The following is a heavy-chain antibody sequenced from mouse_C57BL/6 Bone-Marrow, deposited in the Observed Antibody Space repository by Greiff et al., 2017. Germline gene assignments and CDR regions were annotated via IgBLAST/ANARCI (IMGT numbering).Heavy chain of an antibody. D-gene: IGHD1-1*01. CDR2: ISDGGSYT. V-gene: IGHV5-4*01. CDR1: GFTFSSYA. CDR3: AYYYGSSYDAMDY. Sequence: VQLVESGGGLVKPGGSLKLSCAASGFTFSSYAMSWVRQTPEKMLEWVATISDGGSYTYYPDNVKGRFTISRDNAKNNLYLQMSHLKSEDTAMYYCAYYYGSSYDAMDYWGQGTSVTVSS. J-gene: IGHJ4*01.